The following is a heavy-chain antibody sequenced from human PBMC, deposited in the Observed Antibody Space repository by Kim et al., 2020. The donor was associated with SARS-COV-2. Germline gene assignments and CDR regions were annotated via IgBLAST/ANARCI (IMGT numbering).Heavy chain of an antibody. D-gene: IGHD6-19*01. Sequence: KFQGRVTSTRDTSTSTVYMELSSLRSEDTAVYYCAREESSIAVAGTAFDYWGQGTLVTVSS. CDR3: AREESSIAVAGTAFDY. V-gene: IGHV1-46*01. J-gene: IGHJ4*02.